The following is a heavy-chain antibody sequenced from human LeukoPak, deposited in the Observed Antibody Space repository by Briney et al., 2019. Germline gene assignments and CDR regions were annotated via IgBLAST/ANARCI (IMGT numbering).Heavy chain of an antibody. V-gene: IGHV1-18*01. Sequence: ASVKVSCKASGYTFTSYGISWVRQAPGQGLEWMGLISAYNGNTNYAQKLQGRVTMTTDTSTSTAYMELRSLRSDGTAVYYCAKVSLMYDILTGCGVDLGMDVWGQGTTVAVSS. CDR1: GYTFTSYG. J-gene: IGHJ6*02. CDR3: AKVSLMYDILTGCGVDLGMDV. D-gene: IGHD3-9*01. CDR2: ISAYNGNT.